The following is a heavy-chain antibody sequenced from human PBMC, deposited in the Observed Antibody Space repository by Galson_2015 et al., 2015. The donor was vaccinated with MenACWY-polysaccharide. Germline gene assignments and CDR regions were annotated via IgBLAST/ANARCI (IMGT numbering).Heavy chain of an antibody. J-gene: IGHJ4*02. CDR2: IFHSGTT. CDR3: ARVEKYSGSFYILY. Sequence: ETLSLTCAVSDYSIRSGYFWGRIRQPPEKGLEWIASIFHSGTTYYNPSLKSRVTISVDTSKNQFSLKLSSVTAADTAVYYCARVEKYSGSFYILYWGQGTLVTVSS. CDR1: DYSIRSGYF. V-gene: IGHV4-38-2*01. D-gene: IGHD1-26*01.